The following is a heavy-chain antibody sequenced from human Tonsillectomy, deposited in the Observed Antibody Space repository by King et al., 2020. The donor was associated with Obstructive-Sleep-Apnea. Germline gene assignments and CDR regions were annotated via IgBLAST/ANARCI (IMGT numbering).Heavy chain of an antibody. V-gene: IGHV4-59*08. D-gene: IGHD5-18*01. CDR1: GCSISSYD. CDR3: ARRPLYGYAYYAFDI. Sequence: QLQESGPGLVKPSETLSLTCTVSGCSISSYDRSWIRQPPGKGLVWMGYIYYIRITNYNPSLQSPVTISVVKSKNQFSLQLSSVTAADTAVYYCARRPLYGYAYYAFDIWGQGTMVTVSS. J-gene: IGHJ3*02. CDR2: IYYIRIT.